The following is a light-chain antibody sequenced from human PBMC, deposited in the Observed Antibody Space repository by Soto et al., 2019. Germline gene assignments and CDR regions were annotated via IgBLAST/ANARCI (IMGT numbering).Light chain of an antibody. CDR2: AAS. Sequence: DIPMTQSPSSLSASVGDRVTITCRASQGIRNELGWYQQKPGKAPKRLIYAASSLQSGVPSRFSGSGSGTEFTLTISSLQPEDFATYYCLQHNIYPLTFGGGTKVEIK. CDR3: LQHNIYPLT. CDR1: QGIRNE. J-gene: IGKJ4*01. V-gene: IGKV1-17*01.